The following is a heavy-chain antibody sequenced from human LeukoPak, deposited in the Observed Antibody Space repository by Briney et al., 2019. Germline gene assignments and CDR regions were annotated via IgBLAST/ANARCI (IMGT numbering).Heavy chain of an antibody. CDR3: ARWGNYYDSSGKPIDY. Sequence: ASVKVSCKASGYTFTGYYMHWVRQAPGQGLEWMGRINPNSAGTNYAQKFEGRVTMTRDTSISTAYMELSRLRSDDTAVYYCARWGNYYDSSGKPIDYWGQGTLVTVSS. V-gene: IGHV1-2*06. D-gene: IGHD3-22*01. CDR1: GYTFTGYY. CDR2: INPNSAGT. J-gene: IGHJ4*02.